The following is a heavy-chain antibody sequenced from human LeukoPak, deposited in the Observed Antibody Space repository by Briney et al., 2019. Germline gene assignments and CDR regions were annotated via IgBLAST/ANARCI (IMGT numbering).Heavy chain of an antibody. CDR3: ARDQAYCGGDCYFDF. Sequence: PSETLSLTCAVSDYSISSAYYWGWIRQPPGKGLEWIGSIYHSGSTDYNPSLKSRVTISVDTSKNQFSLKLRSVTAADTAVYYCARDQAYCGGDCYFDFWGQGTLVTVFS. D-gene: IGHD2-21*02. CDR1: DYSISSAYY. CDR2: IYHSGST. V-gene: IGHV4-38-2*02. J-gene: IGHJ4*02.